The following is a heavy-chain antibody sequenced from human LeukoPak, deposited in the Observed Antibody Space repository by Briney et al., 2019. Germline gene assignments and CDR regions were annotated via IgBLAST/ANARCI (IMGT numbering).Heavy chain of an antibody. CDR3: ARPLWWAFFDY. CDR2: INHSGST. V-gene: IGHV4-34*01. D-gene: IGHD2-21*01. J-gene: IGHJ4*02. CDR1: GGSFSGYY. Sequence: SETLSLTCAAYGGSFSGYYWSWIRQPPGKGLEWIGEINHSGSTNYNPSLKSRVTISVDTSKNQFSLKLSSVTAADTAVYYCARPLWWAFFDYWGQGTLVTVSS.